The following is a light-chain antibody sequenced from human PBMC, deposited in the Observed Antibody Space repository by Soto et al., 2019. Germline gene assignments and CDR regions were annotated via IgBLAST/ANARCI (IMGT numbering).Light chain of an antibody. Sequence: QSVLTQPASVSGSPGQSITISCTGTSSDVGGYDYVSWYQQLPGKAPKLMIYDVNNRPSGVSNRFSGSKSGNTASLTISGLQAEDEDDYYCSSYKGTSTFVFGGGTKVTVL. CDR1: SSDVGGYDY. CDR2: DVN. CDR3: SSYKGTSTFV. J-gene: IGLJ1*01. V-gene: IGLV2-14*01.